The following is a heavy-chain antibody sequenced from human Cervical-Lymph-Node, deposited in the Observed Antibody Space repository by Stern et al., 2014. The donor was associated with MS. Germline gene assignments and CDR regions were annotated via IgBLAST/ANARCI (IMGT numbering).Heavy chain of an antibody. Sequence: QVQLQESGPGLVKPSETLSLTCTVSGGSISSYYWSWIRQPPGKGLEWLGYIFSSWSTNYNPSLKSRVTISVDTSKNQFSLKLSSVTAADTAVYYCARGSRDDFWSGYYDYWGQGTLVTVSS. CDR3: ARGSRDDFWSGYYDY. V-gene: IGHV4-59*01. D-gene: IGHD3-3*01. CDR1: GGSISSYY. J-gene: IGHJ4*02. CDR2: IFSSWST.